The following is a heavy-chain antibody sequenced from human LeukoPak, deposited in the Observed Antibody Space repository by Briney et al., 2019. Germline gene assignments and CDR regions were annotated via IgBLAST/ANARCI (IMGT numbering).Heavy chain of an antibody. V-gene: IGHV4-59*01. CDR2: IYYSGST. D-gene: IGHD2-2*01. Sequence: SETLSLTCTVSGGSISSYYWSWIRQPPGKGLEWIGYIYYSGSTNYNPSLKSRVTISVDTSKNQFSLKLSSVTAADTAVYYCARESVVVPAATPYYYYYYMDVWGKGTTVTDSS. CDR1: GGSISSYY. CDR3: ARESVVVPAATPYYYYYYMDV. J-gene: IGHJ6*03.